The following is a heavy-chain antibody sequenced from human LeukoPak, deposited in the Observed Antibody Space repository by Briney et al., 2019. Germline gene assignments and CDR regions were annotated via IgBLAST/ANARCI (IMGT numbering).Heavy chain of an antibody. CDR3: ARDVVPAAMADHDAFDI. Sequence: PGGSLRLSCVASGFTFSSYWMSWVRQVPGKGLEWVANIKQDGSHIYYVDSLKGRFTISRDNSKNTLYLQMNSLRAEDTAVYYCARDVVPAAMADHDAFDIWGQGTMVTVSS. CDR2: IKQDGSHI. V-gene: IGHV3-7*01. CDR1: GFTFSSYW. D-gene: IGHD2-2*01. J-gene: IGHJ3*02.